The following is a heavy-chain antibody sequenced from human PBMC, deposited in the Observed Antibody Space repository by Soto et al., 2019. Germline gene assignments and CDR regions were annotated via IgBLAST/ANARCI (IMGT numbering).Heavy chain of an antibody. CDR1: GGTFGSQG. CDR2: FIAMLGTP. CDR3: ARGAMANFDY. V-gene: IGHV1-69*13. D-gene: IGHD5-18*01. Sequence: ASVKVSCKASGGTFGSQGIAWVRQAPGQGLEWMGGFIAMLGTPTYAKKVQGRDTISADESLTSSYLELRSLRSEDTGVYFCARGAMANFDYWGQGTVVTVSS. J-gene: IGHJ4*02.